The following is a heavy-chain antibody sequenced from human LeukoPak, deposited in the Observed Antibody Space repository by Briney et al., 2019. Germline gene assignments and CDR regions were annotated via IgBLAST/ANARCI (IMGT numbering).Heavy chain of an antibody. CDR2: IIPIFGTA. D-gene: IGHD6-19*01. J-gene: IGHJ4*02. CDR3: ARSIAVPYYFDY. CDR1: GGTFSSYA. Sequence: ASVKVSCKASGGTFSSYAISWVRQAPGQGLEWMGGIIPIFGTANYAQKFQGRVTITADESTSTAYMELSSLRSEDTAVYYCARSIAVPYYFDYWGQGTLVTVSS. V-gene: IGHV1-69*13.